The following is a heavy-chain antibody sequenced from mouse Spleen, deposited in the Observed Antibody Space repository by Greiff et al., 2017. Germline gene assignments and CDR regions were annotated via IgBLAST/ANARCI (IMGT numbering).Heavy chain of an antibody. Sequence: VQLQQSGAELVRPGASVTLSCKASGYTFTDYEMHWVKQTPVHGLEWIGAIDPETGGTAYNQKFKGKATLTADKSSSTAYMELRSLTSEDSAVYYCTRREGGAMDYWGQGTSVTVSS. V-gene: IGHV1-15*01. CDR1: GYTFTDYE. D-gene: IGHD3-3*01. J-gene: IGHJ4*01. CDR2: IDPETGGT. CDR3: TRREGGAMDY.